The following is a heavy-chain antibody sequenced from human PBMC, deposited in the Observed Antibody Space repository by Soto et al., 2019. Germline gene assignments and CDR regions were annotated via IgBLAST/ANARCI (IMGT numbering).Heavy chain of an antibody. D-gene: IGHD2-15*01. CDR2: INPNSGGT. CDR1: GYTFTGYY. V-gene: IGHV1-2*04. Sequence: QVQLVQSGAEVKKPGASVKVSCKASGYTFTGYYMHWVRQAPGQGLEWMGWINPNSGGTNYAQKFQGWVTMTRDTSISTAYMELSRRRADDTAVYYCARDLGYGSGGSCYGSYFDYWGQGTLVTVSS. CDR3: ARDLGYGSGGSCYGSYFDY. J-gene: IGHJ4*02.